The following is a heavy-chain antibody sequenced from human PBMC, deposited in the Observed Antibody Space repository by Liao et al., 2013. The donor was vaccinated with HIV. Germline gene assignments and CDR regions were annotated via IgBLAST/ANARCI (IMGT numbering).Heavy chain of an antibody. Sequence: QVQLQESGSGLVKPSETLSLTCTVSGGPVSSYYWNWIRQPPGKGLEWIGFVHHSGDTNYNPSLKSRVTMSMDTSSNHFSLRLSSVTTADTAMYYCARSPYLFEYFFDSWGQGSLVTVSS. J-gene: IGHJ4*02. D-gene: IGHD3-16*01. CDR1: GGPVSSYY. CDR3: ARSPYLFEYFFDS. V-gene: IGHV4-59*02. CDR2: VHHSGDT.